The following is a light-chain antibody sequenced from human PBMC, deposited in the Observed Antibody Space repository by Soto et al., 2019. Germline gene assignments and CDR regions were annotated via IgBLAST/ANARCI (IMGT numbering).Light chain of an antibody. CDR2: GNS. CDR3: QYYDSSLSGYV. V-gene: IGLV1-40*01. Sequence: QSVLTQPPSVSGAPGQRVTISCTGSSSNIGAGYDVHWYQQLPGTAPKLLIYGNSNRPSGVPDRFSGSKSGTSASLAITGLQAEDEADYYCQYYDSSLSGYVFGTGTKATVL. CDR1: SSNIGAGYD. J-gene: IGLJ1*01.